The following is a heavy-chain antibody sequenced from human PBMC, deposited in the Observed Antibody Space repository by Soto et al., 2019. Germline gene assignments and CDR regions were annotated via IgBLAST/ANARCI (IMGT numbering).Heavy chain of an antibody. CDR2: IYHSGST. D-gene: IGHD3-3*01. CDR1: GGSISSGGYS. CDR3: ARSNPFGITIFGVDTPRYYYGMDV. J-gene: IGHJ6*02. V-gene: IGHV4-30-2*01. Sequence: SETLSLTCAVSGGSISSGGYSWSWIRQPPGKGLEWIGYIYHSGSTYYNPSLKSRVTISVDRSKNQFSLKLTSVTVADTALYYCARSNPFGITIFGVDTPRYYYGMDVWGQGTTVTV.